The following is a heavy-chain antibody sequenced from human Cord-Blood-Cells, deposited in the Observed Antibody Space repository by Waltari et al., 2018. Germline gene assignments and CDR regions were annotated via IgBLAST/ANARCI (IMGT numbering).Heavy chain of an antibody. CDR2: INPNSGGT. CDR1: GYTFTGYY. Sequence: QVQLVQSGAEVKKPGASVKVSCKASGYTFTGYYMHWVRQAPGQGLEWMGWINPNSGGTNYAQQFQGWVTMTRDTSISTAYMELSRLRSDDTAVYYCARGDSPAEYSFDYWGQGTLVTVSS. CDR3: ARGDSPAEYSFDY. J-gene: IGHJ4*02. V-gene: IGHV1-2*04. D-gene: IGHD6-6*01.